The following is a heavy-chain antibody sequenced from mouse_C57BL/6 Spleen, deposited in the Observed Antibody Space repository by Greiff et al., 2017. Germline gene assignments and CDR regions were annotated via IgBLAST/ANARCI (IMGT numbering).Heavy chain of an antibody. J-gene: IGHJ4*01. CDR2: IYPGDGDT. V-gene: IGHV1-80*01. D-gene: IGHD2-3*01. CDR1: GYAFSSYW. Sequence: VQLVESGAELVKPGASVKISCKASGYAFSSYWMNWVKQRPGKGLEWIGQIYPGDGDTNYNGKFKGKATLTADKSSSTAYMQLSSLTSEDSAVYFCARWLLGAMDYWGQGTSVTVSS. CDR3: ARWLLGAMDY.